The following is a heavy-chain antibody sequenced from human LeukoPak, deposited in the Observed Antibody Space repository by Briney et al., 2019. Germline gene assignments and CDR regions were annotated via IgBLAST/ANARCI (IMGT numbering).Heavy chain of an antibody. CDR2: ISYDGSNK. Sequence: GGSLRLSCAASGFTFSSYAMHWVRQAPGKGLEWVAVISYDGSNKYYADSVKGRFTISRDNSKNTLYLQMNSLRAEDTAVYYCARDTWNPNYYYYGMDVWGQGTMVTVSS. J-gene: IGHJ6*02. CDR3: ARDTWNPNYYYYGMDV. D-gene: IGHD1-1*01. CDR1: GFTFSSYA. V-gene: IGHV3-30*04.